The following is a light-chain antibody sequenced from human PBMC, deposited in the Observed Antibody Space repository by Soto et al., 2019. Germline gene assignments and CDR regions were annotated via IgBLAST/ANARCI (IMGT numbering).Light chain of an antibody. J-gene: IGLJ1*01. CDR2: SNN. CDR3: AAWDDSLSGYV. Sequence: QSVLTHPPSASGTPWQRVTISCSGSSSNIGTNTVNWYQQLPGTAPKLLIYSNNQRPSGVPDRFSGSKSGTSASLAISGLQSEDEADYYCAAWDDSLSGYVFGSGTKVTVL. V-gene: IGLV1-44*01. CDR1: SSNIGTNT.